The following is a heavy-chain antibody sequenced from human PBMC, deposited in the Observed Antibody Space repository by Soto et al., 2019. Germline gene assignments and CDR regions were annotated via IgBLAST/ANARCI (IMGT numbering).Heavy chain of an antibody. V-gene: IGHV3-33*01. Sequence: QVQLVESGGGVVQPGRSLRLSCAASGFTFGSYGMHWVRQAPGKGLEWVAVIWYDGSNKYYADSVKGRFTISRDNSKNTLYLQMNSLRAEDTAVYYCTIAARRYYYYGMDVWGQGTTVTVSS. CDR2: IWYDGSNK. J-gene: IGHJ6*02. CDR3: TIAARRYYYYGMDV. CDR1: GFTFGSYG. D-gene: IGHD6-6*01.